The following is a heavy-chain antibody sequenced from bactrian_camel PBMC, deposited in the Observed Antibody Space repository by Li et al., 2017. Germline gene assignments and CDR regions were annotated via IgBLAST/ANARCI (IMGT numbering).Heavy chain of an antibody. CDR3: SVATTSGTFNY. D-gene: IGHD5*01. CDR2: IYSGGGTT. V-gene: IGHV3S40*01. Sequence: DVQLVESGGGLVQPGGSLRLSRAASGFTFSNYAMSWVRQAPGKGLEWVSGIYSGGGTTYYAHSVKGRFTISQDNAKNVLYLQMNSLKPEDTALYYCSVATTSGTFNYWGQGTQVTVS. J-gene: IGHJ4*01. CDR1: GFTFSNYA.